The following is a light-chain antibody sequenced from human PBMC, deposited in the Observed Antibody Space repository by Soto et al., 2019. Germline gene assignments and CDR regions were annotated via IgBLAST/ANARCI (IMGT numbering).Light chain of an antibody. CDR3: YSYTTTSTYV. J-gene: IGLJ1*01. CDR2: EVS. CDR1: SSDVGGYHF. Sequence: QSVLTQPASVSGPPGQSITLSCSGASSDVGGYHFVSWYQQHPGKAPNLIIYEVSNRPSGVSDRFSGSKSGNTASLTISGLQAEDEADYYCYSYTTTSTYVFGTGTKVTVL. V-gene: IGLV2-14*01.